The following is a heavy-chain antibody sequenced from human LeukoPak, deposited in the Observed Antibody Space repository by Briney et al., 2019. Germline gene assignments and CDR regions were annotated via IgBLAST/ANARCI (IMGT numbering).Heavy chain of an antibody. CDR2: ISGSGGST. CDR3: AKDCRITMVRGVISTDAFDI. V-gene: IGHV3-23*01. CDR1: GFTFSSYA. Sequence: GGSLRLSCAASGFTFSSYAMSWVRQAPGKGLEWVSAISGSGGSTYYADSVKGRFTISRDNSKNTLYLKMNSLRAEDTAVYYCAKDCRITMVRGVISTDAFDIWGQRTMVTVSS. J-gene: IGHJ3*02. D-gene: IGHD3-10*01.